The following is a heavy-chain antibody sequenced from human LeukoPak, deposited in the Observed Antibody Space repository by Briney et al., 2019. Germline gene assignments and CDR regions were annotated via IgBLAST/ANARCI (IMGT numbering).Heavy chain of an antibody. Sequence: GGSLRLSCVVSGLRFSSFWMTWVRQAPGKGLEWVANINQDESKKYYVDSVKGRFTISRDYAKNLVFLQMNNLRVDDTAVYYCTRDNPFGAFWGQGTLVTVSS. CDR2: INQDESKK. CDR3: TRDNPFGAF. J-gene: IGHJ4*02. CDR1: GLRFSSFW. D-gene: IGHD3-16*01. V-gene: IGHV3-7*03.